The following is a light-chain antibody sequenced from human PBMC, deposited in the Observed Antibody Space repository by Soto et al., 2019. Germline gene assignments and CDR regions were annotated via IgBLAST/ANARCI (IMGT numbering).Light chain of an antibody. V-gene: IGKV1-27*01. CDR1: QGIRNF. CDR2: AAS. CDR3: QKYSSVPV. Sequence: DIQMTQSPTSLSASVGDRVTITCRASQGIRNFVAWYQQKPGKAPKLLIYAASTLQSGVPSRFSGSGSGTDFTLTIKILQPEDVATYSCQKYSSVPVFGPGTKVEIK. J-gene: IGKJ3*01.